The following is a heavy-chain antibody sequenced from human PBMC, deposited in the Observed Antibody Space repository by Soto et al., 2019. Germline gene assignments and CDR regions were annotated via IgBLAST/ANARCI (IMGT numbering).Heavy chain of an antibody. Sequence: ASVKVSCKASGYNCINYGITWVRQAPGQGLEWMGWISVHNGNTNYAQKLQGRVPMTTDTSTSTAYMELRSLRSDDPAVYYCVRDLDGSGSYYTDSWGPGTLVTVSS. CDR2: ISVHNGNT. D-gene: IGHD3-10*01. V-gene: IGHV1-18*01. J-gene: IGHJ4*02. CDR3: VRDLDGSGSYYTDS. CDR1: GYNCINYG.